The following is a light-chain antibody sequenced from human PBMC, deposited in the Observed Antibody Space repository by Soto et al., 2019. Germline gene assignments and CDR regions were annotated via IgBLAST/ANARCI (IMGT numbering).Light chain of an antibody. CDR1: SSYVGGYNY. CDR3: ISYTSSNTYV. CDR2: DVS. Sequence: QSVLTQPASVSGSPGQSITISCTGTSSYVGGYNYVSWYQQHPGKAPKLMIYDVSNRPSGVSNRFSGSKSGNTASLTISGLQAEDEADYYCISYTSSNTYVFGTGTKVTVL. J-gene: IGLJ1*01. V-gene: IGLV2-14*01.